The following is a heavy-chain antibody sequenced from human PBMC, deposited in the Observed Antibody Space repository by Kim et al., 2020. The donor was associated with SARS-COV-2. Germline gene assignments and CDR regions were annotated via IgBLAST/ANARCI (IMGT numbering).Heavy chain of an antibody. CDR2: ISSNGGST. CDR1: GFTFSSYA. D-gene: IGHD2-8*01. Sequence: GGSLRLSCSASGFTFSSYAMHWVRQAPGKGLEYVSAISSNGGSTYYADSVKGRFTISRDNSKNTLYLQMSSLRAEDTAVYYCVKASGGYCTNGVCYEGDFDYWGQGTLVTVSS. CDR3: VKASGGYCTNGVCYEGDFDY. J-gene: IGHJ4*02. V-gene: IGHV3-64D*06.